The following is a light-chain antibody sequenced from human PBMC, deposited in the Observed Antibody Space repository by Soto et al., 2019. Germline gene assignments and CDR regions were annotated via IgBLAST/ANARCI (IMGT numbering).Light chain of an antibody. CDR3: PQYDTYFRYT. V-gene: IGKV3-20*01. Sequence: EIVLTQSPGTLSLSPGERATLSCRASQSVSSSYLAWYQQKPGQAPRLLIYGASSRATGIPDRFSGSGSGTDFTLTISRLEPEDFANYYCPQYDTYFRYTFGQGTKLDIK. J-gene: IGKJ2*01. CDR1: QSVSSSY. CDR2: GAS.